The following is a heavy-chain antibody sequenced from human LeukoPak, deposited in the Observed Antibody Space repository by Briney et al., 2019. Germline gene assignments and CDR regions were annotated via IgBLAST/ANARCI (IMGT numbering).Heavy chain of an antibody. CDR2: INPDTGGT. V-gene: IGHV1-2*02. J-gene: IGHJ4*01. Sequence: SVKVSCKASGYTFTGYYMHWVRQAPGQGLDWMGWINPDTGGTYYAQKFQGRVTMTRDTSITTAYMELSRLISDDTAVYYCARGMGFSSSRPEDYWGQGALVIVFS. CDR1: GYTFTGYY. CDR3: ARGMGFSSSRPEDY. D-gene: IGHD2-2*01.